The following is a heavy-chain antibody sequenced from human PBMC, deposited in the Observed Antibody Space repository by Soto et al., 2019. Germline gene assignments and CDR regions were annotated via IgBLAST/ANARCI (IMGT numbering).Heavy chain of an antibody. Sequence: SETLSLTCTVSGGSISSYYWSWIRQPPGKGLEWIGYIYYSGSTNYNPSLKSRVTISVDTSKNQFSLKLSSVTAADTAVYYCARISSRTRDFDYWGQGTLVTVSS. D-gene: IGHD2-8*01. V-gene: IGHV4-59*08. J-gene: IGHJ4*02. CDR2: IYYSGST. CDR3: ARISSRTRDFDY. CDR1: GGSISSYY.